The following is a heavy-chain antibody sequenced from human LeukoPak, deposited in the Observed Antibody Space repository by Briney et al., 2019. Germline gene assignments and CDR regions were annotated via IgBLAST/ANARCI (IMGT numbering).Heavy chain of an antibody. J-gene: IGHJ5*02. CDR1: GYSISSGYY. Sequence: SETLSLTCAVSGYSISSGYYWGWIRQPPGKGLQWIGSIFQRGYSYYNPSLKSRVTISVDTSRNQFSLKLSSVTAADTAVYYCAGDKETTGDGRPNWFDPWGQGTLVTVSS. CDR3: AGDKETTGDGRPNWFDP. CDR2: IFQRGYS. D-gene: IGHD1-1*01. V-gene: IGHV4-38-2*01.